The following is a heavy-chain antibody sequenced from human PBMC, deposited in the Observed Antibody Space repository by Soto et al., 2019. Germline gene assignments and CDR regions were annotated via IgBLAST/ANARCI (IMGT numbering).Heavy chain of an antibody. CDR1: GGSISSSNW. Sequence: QVQLQESGPGLVKPSGTLSLTCAVSGGSISSSNWWRWVRQHPGKGLEWIGEIYHSGSTNYNPSHKGRVTISVDKAKNHFSLKLSFVTAADTAVYYCARQELVWFWERYGMDVWGQGTTVTVSS. D-gene: IGHD3-10*01. CDR2: IYHSGST. V-gene: IGHV4-4*02. CDR3: ARQELVWFWERYGMDV. J-gene: IGHJ6*02.